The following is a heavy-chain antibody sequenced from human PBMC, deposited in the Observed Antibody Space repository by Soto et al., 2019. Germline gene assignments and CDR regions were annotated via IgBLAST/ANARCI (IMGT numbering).Heavy chain of an antibody. CDR1: EDCSTRWWHY. D-gene: IGHD4-4*01. CDR2: IYYSGST. CDR3: AREPYSTLSYHYYGMDV. J-gene: IGHJ6*02. V-gene: IGHV4-31*03. Sequence: SQTLSLTCSVSEDCSTRWWHYWSWIRQHPGKGLEWIGYIYYSGSTYYNPSLKSRVTISVDTSKNQFSLKLSSVTAADTAVYYCAREPYSTLSYHYYGMDVWGQGTTVTVS.